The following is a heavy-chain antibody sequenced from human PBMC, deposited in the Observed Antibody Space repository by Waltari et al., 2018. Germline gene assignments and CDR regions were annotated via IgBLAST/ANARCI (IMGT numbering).Heavy chain of an antibody. CDR2: ISYQGSNK. Sequence: QMQLVESGGGVVQPGGSLSLSCRGSEFNFNNYAMQWVRQAPGKGLEWVALISYQGSNKYYADSVRGRFGISRDTSKNTVDLQMDSVRHEDTAVYFCARGRSADGYITDLWGQGTLVTVSS. CDR1: EFNFNNYA. CDR3: ARGRSADGYITDL. J-gene: IGHJ5*02. D-gene: IGHD5-12*01. V-gene: IGHV3-30*09.